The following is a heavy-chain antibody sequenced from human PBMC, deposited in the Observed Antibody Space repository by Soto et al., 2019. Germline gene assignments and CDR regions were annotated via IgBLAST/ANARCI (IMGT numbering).Heavy chain of an antibody. CDR1: GVSISSGGYY. Sequence: PSETLSLTCTVSGVSISSGGYYWSWIRQHPGKGLEWIGYIYYSGSTYYNPSLKSRVTISVDTSKNQFSLKLSSVTAADTAVYYCARSPNYGDYVVNFWSQGPLVTVSS. V-gene: IGHV4-31*03. CDR2: IYYSGST. D-gene: IGHD4-17*01. CDR3: ARSPNYGDYVVNF. J-gene: IGHJ4*02.